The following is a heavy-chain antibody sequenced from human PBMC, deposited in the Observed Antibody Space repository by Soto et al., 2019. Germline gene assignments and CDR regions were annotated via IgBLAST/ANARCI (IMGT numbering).Heavy chain of an antibody. D-gene: IGHD6-13*01. J-gene: IGHJ4*02. CDR1: GFTFSSYG. CDR2: ISYDGSNK. V-gene: IGHV3-30*18. Sequence: QVQLVESGGGVVQPGRSLRLSCAASGFTFSSYGMHWVRQAPGKGLEWVAVISYDGSNKYYADSVKGRFSISRDNSKNTLYLQMNSLRAEDTAVYYCAKLEVAAGDFDYWGQGTLVTVSS. CDR3: AKLEVAAGDFDY.